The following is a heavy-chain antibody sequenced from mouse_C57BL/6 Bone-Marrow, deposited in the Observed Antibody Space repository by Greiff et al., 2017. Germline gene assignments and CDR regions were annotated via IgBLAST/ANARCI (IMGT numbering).Heavy chain of an antibody. CDR1: GYTFTSYW. D-gene: IGHD3-2*02. Sequence: QVQLQQPGAELVKPGASVKLSCKASGYTFTSYWMQWVKQRPGQGLEWIGEIDPSDSYTNYNQKFKGKATFTVDTSSSTAYMQRSSLTSEDSAVYYCARFLRLTWFAYWGQGTLVTVSA. CDR2: IDPSDSYT. V-gene: IGHV1-50*01. J-gene: IGHJ3*01. CDR3: ARFLRLTWFAY.